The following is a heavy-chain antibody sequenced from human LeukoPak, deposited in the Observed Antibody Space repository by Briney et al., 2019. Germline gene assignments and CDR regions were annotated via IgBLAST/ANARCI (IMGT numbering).Heavy chain of an antibody. CDR3: ARVLEVFPDAFDI. CDR1: GFTVSNIY. V-gene: IGHV3-53*01. Sequence: GGSLRLSCAASGFTVSNIYINWVRQAPGQGLEWVSVTYRGDATNYAESVKGRFSISRDNSKNTLYLQMNSLRAEDTAVYYCARVLEVFPDAFDIWGQGTMVTVSS. D-gene: IGHD3-3*01. J-gene: IGHJ3*02. CDR2: TYRGDAT.